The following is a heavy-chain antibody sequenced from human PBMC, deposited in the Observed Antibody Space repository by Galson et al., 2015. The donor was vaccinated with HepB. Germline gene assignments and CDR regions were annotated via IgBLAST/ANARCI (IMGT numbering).Heavy chain of an antibody. D-gene: IGHD2-2*01. CDR3: ARDPPGGDIVVEFDP. CDR1: GGTFSSYT. Sequence: SVKVSCKASGGTFSSYTISWVRQAPGQGLEWMGRIIPILGIANYAQKFQGRVTITADKSTSTAYMELSSLRSEDTAVYYCARDPPGGDIVVEFDPWGQGTLVTVSS. CDR2: IIPILGIA. V-gene: IGHV1-69*04. J-gene: IGHJ5*02.